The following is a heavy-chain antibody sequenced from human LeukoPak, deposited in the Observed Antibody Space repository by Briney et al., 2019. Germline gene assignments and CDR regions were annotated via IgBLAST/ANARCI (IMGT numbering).Heavy chain of an antibody. CDR1: GFTFSSYG. CDR2: IWYDGSNK. D-gene: IGHD3-22*01. CDR3: ARGDSSGYFDY. J-gene: IGHJ4*02. Sequence: PGRSLRLSCAASGFTFSSYGMHWVRQAPGKGLEWVAVIWYDGSNKYYADSVKGRFTISRDNSKNTLYLRMNSLRAEDTAVYYCARGDSSGYFDYWGQGTLVTVSS. V-gene: IGHV3-33*01.